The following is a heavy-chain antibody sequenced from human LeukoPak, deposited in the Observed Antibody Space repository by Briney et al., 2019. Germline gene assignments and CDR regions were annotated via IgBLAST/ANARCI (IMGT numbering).Heavy chain of an antibody. Sequence: GGSLRLSCAASGLTFSSNYMTWVRQAPGKGVEWVSVLYSGGSTYYADSVKGRFTISRDNSKNTLYLQMNSLRAEDTAVYYCARAPRMVHFDYWGQGTLVTVSS. CDR2: LYSGGST. V-gene: IGHV3-53*01. CDR1: GLTFSSNY. CDR3: ARAPRMVHFDY. D-gene: IGHD6-13*01. J-gene: IGHJ4*02.